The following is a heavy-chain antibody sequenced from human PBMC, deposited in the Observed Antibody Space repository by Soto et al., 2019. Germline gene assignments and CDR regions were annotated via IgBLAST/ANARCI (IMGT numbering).Heavy chain of an antibody. V-gene: IGHV3-23*01. D-gene: IGHD6-19*01. J-gene: IGHJ4*02. CDR3: AKCSPRYSSGLKAYYFDH. CDR2: ISGSGSSS. Sequence: GGSLRLSCAASEFTFSSYAMSWVRQAPGKGLEWVSAISGSGSSSYYADSVKGRFTISRDNSKNTLYLQMNSLRAKDTAVYYCAKCSPRYSSGLKAYYFDHWGQGTLVTVSS. CDR1: EFTFSSYA.